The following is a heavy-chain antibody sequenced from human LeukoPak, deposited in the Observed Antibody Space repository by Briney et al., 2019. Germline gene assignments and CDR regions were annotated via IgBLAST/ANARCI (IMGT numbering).Heavy chain of an antibody. J-gene: IGHJ4*02. CDR1: GYTFTSYG. CDR3: ARDTYYDSSGYFEY. V-gene: IGHV1-18*01. D-gene: IGHD3-22*01. CDR2: ISAYNGNT. Sequence: ASVKVSCKASGYTFTSYGISWVRQAPGQGLEWMGWISAYNGNTNYAQKLQGRVTMTTDTSTSTAYMELRSLRSDDTAVYYCARDTYYDSSGYFEYWGQGTLVTVSS.